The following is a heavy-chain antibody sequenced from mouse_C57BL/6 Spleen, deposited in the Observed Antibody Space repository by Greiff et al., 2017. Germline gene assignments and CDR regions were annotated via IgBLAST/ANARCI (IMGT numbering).Heavy chain of an antibody. V-gene: IGHV1-69*01. CDR2: INPTDSYT. CDR1: GYTFTSYW. CDR3: ASGYYDYDNYAMDY. Sequence: QVQLQQPGAELVMPGASVKLSCKASGYTFTSYWMHWVKQRPGQGLEWIGEINPTDSYTNYNQKFKGKSTLTVDKSSSTAYMQLSSLTSENSAVYYCASGYYDYDNYAMDYWGQGTSVTVSS. D-gene: IGHD2-4*01. J-gene: IGHJ4*01.